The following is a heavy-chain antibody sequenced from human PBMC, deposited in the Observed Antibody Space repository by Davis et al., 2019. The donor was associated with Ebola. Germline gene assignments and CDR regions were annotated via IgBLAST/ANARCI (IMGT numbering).Heavy chain of an antibody. CDR2: ISWNSGSI. Sequence: SLKISCAASGFTFDDYAMHWVRQVPGKGLEWVSGISWNSGSIGYADSVKGRFTISRDNAKNSLYLQMNSLRAEDTAVYYCARGRHGENWFDPWGQGTLVTVSS. J-gene: IGHJ5*02. D-gene: IGHD3-10*01. CDR1: GFTFDDYA. V-gene: IGHV3-9*01. CDR3: ARGRHGENWFDP.